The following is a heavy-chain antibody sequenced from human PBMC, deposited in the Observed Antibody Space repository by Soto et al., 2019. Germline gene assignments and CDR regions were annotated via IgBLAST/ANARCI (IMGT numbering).Heavy chain of an antibody. V-gene: IGHV3-23*01. J-gene: IGHJ6*02. CDR1: GFTFSSYA. CDR2: ISGSGGST. D-gene: IGHD6-13*01. CDR3: AKDGYSSSWYYYYYGMDV. Sequence: GGSLRLSCAASGFTFSSYAMSWVRQAPGEWLEWVSAISGSGGSTYYADSVKGRFTTSRDNTKNTLYLQMNSLRAEDTDVYYCAKDGYSSSWYYYYYGMDVWGQGTTVTVSS.